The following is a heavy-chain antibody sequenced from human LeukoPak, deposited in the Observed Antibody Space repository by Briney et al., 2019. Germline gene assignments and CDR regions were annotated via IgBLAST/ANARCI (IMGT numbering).Heavy chain of an antibody. CDR1: GGSISSSSYY. Sequence: PSETLSLTCTVSGGSISSSSYYWSWIRQPPGKGLEWIGEINHSGSTNYNPSLKSRVTISVDTSKNQFSLKLSSVTAADTAVYYCARALFTMIVEPGPKYYFDYWGQGTLVTVSS. CDR3: ARALFTMIVEPGPKYYFDY. D-gene: IGHD3-22*01. V-gene: IGHV4-39*07. CDR2: INHSGST. J-gene: IGHJ4*02.